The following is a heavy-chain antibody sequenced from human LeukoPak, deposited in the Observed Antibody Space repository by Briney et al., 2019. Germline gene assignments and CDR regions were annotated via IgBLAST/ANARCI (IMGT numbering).Heavy chain of an antibody. CDR3: ARDPRDIVVLPAAADY. CDR1: GFTFSSYA. D-gene: IGHD2-2*01. V-gene: IGHV3-23*01. CDR2: ISGSGGST. J-gene: IGHJ4*02. Sequence: GGSLRLSCAASGFTFSSYAMSWLRQAPGKGLVWVSSISGSGGSTCYADSVKGRFTISRDSSKNTLCLQMNSLRAEDTAVYYCARDPRDIVVLPAAADYWGQGTLVTVSS.